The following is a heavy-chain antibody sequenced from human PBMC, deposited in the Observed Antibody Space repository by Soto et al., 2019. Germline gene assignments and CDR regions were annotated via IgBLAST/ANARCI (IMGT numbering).Heavy chain of an antibody. CDR3: ARGRREVGWDY. J-gene: IGHJ4*02. Sequence: ASVKVSCKGSRYNFTAYAMHWVLQAPGQGLEWMGWIIPGNAKTKYSQIFQTRITIYGDTSATTVYMVLSRLPTADTAMYSCARGRREVGWDYWGRGPLITVPS. CDR1: RYNFTAYA. D-gene: IGHD1-26*01. CDR2: IIPGNAKT. V-gene: IGHV1-3*01.